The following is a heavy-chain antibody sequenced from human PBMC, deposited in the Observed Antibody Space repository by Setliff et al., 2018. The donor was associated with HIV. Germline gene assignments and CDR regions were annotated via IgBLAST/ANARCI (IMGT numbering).Heavy chain of an antibody. V-gene: IGHV3-74*01. CDR1: GFTFSSYW. J-gene: IGHJ4*02. CDR3: ATSLMGQYFYY. D-gene: IGHD3-10*01. CDR2: INSDGSST. Sequence: GGSLRLSCAASGFTFSSYWMHWVRQAPGKGLVWVSRINSDGSSTSYADSVKGRFTISRDNAKNTLYLQMNSLRAEDTAMYYCATSLMGQYFYYWGQGTLVTVSS.